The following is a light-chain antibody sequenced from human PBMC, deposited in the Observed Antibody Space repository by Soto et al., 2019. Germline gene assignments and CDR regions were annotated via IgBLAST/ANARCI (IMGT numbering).Light chain of an antibody. J-gene: IGKJ2*01. CDR2: GTS. CDR1: QSVSTY. CDR3: QQTYKVPYT. Sequence: DIQMTQFPSSLSASVGDRVTITCRASQSVSTYLNWYVQKPRSAPKLLIHGTSKLESGIPPRFTGSGLATDFTHNINSLQPEDFAVYFCQQTYKVPYTFAQGTKVDIK. V-gene: IGKV1-39*01.